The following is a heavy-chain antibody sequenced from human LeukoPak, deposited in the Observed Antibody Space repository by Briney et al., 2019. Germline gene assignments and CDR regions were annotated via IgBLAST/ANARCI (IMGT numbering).Heavy chain of an antibody. J-gene: IGHJ4*02. V-gene: IGHV3-53*01. CDR1: GFTVSNNY. CDR3: ARDRGWLQFDY. Sequence: PGGSLRLSCAASGFTVSNNYMSWVRQAPGKGLEWVSVIYSGGNTYYADSVKGRFTISRDNSKNTLYLQMNSLRAEDTAVYYCARDRGWLQFDYWGQGTLVTVSS. D-gene: IGHD5-24*01. CDR2: IYSGGNT.